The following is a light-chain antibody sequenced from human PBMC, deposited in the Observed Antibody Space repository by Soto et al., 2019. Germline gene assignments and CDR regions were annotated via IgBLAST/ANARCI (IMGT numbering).Light chain of an antibody. CDR1: QDIRNY. CDR2: AAS. V-gene: IGKV1-27*01. J-gene: IGKJ2*01. Sequence: DIQMTQSPSSLSVSLGDRVTITCRASQDIRNYLVWYQQQPGKPPKLLIYAASTLQSGVPSRFSGSGSGTDFTLTIRSLQPEDVATYFCQEYNSVSYTFGQGTKLEIK. CDR3: QEYNSVSYT.